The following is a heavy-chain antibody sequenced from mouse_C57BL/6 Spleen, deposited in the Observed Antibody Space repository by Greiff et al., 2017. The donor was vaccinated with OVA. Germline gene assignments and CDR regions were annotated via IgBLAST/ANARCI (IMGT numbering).Heavy chain of an antibody. Sequence: QVQLKESGPELVKPGASVKISCKASGYAFSSSWMNWVKQRPGKGLEWIGRIYPGDGDTNYNGKFKGKATLTADKSSSTAYMQLSSLTSEDSAVYFCARGAGTDYWGQGTTLTVSS. CDR1: GYAFSSSW. CDR3: ARGAGTDY. J-gene: IGHJ2*01. CDR2: IYPGDGDT. V-gene: IGHV1-82*01. D-gene: IGHD4-1*01.